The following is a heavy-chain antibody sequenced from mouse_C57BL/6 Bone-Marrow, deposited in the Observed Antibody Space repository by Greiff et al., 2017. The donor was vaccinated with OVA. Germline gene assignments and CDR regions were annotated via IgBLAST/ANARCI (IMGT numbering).Heavy chain of an antibody. CDR3: ARLITTGVAGAMDY. J-gene: IGHJ4*01. CDR2: ISNGGGST. CDR1: GFTFSDYY. V-gene: IGHV5-12*01. D-gene: IGHD1-1*01. Sequence: EVQRVESGGGLVQPGGSLKLSCAASGFTFSDYYMYWVRQTPEKRLEWVAYISNGGGSTYYPDTVKGRFTISRDNAKNTLYLKRSRLKSEDTAMYYCARLITTGVAGAMDYWGQGTSVTVSS.